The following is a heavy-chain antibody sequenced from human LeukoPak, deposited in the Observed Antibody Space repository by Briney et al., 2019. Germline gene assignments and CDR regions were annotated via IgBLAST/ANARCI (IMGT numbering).Heavy chain of an antibody. CDR3: ARENRGVRFDP. CDR2: INHSGST. CDR1: GGSFSGYY. D-gene: IGHD3-10*01. V-gene: IGHV4-34*01. J-gene: IGHJ5*02. Sequence: SETLSLTCAVYGGSFSGYYWSWIRQPPGKGLEWIGEINHSGSTNYNPSLKSRVTISVDTSKNQVSLKLSSVTAADTAVYYCARENRGVRFDPWGQGTLVTVSS.